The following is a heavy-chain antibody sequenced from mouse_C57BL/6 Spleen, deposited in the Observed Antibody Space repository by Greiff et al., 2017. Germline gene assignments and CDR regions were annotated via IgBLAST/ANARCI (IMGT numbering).Heavy chain of an antibody. CDR1: GYSITSGYY. Sequence: EVQLQESGPGLVKPSQSLSLTCSVTGYSITSGYYWNWIRQFPGNKLEWMGYISYDGSNNYNPSLKNRISITRDTSKNQFFLKLNSVTTEDTATYYCARAGYDVAMDYWGQGTSVTVSS. CDR3: ARAGYDVAMDY. V-gene: IGHV3-6*01. J-gene: IGHJ4*01. D-gene: IGHD2-2*01. CDR2: ISYDGSN.